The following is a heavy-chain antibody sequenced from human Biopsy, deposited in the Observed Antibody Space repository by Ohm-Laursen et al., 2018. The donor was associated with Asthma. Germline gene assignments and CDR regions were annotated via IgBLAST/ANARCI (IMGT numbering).Heavy chain of an antibody. J-gene: IGHJ6*02. D-gene: IGHD6-13*01. V-gene: IGHV4-39*01. CDR3: VRGSSSWHHGPFHYYYGLDV. CDR1: GGYMRSGNYY. Sequence: SQTLSLTCSPSSGSGGYMRSGNYYWGWIRQPPGKGLEWIGSIYYSGTTYYNPSLESRVTGSADTSKNQFSLKLTSVAAADTAVYYCVRGSSSWHHGPFHYYYGLDVWGQGTTATVSS. CDR2: IYYSGTT.